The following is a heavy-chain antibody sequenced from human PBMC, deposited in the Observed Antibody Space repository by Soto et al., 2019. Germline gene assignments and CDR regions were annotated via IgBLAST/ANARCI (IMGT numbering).Heavy chain of an antibody. CDR2: IIPIFGTA. J-gene: IGHJ3*02. Sequence: GASVKVSCKASGGTFSSYAISWVRQAPGQGLEWMGGIIPIFGTANYAQKFQGRVTITADESTSTAYMELSSLRSEDTAVYYCARDIGYCSGGSCYPDAFDIWGQGTMVTVSS. CDR1: GGTFSSYA. V-gene: IGHV1-69*13. D-gene: IGHD2-15*01. CDR3: ARDIGYCSGGSCYPDAFDI.